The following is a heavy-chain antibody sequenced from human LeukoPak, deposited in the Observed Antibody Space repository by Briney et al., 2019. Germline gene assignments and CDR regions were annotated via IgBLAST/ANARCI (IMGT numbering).Heavy chain of an antibody. CDR1: GYTFTNYG. J-gene: IGHJ4*02. CDR2: ISAYNGNT. D-gene: IGHD6-13*01. CDR3: ARDLPLYSSSAGY. V-gene: IGHV1-18*01. Sequence: ASVKVSCKASGYTFTNYGISWVRQAPGQGLEWMGWISAYNGNTNYAQKLQGRVTMTTDTSTSTAYIELRSLRSDDTAVYYCARDLPLYSSSAGYWGQGTLVTVSS.